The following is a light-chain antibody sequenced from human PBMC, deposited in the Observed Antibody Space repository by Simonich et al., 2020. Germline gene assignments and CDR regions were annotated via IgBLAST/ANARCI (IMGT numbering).Light chain of an antibody. CDR1: SSDVGGYNY. Sequence: QSALTQPRSVSGSPGQSVTISCTGTSSDVGGYNYVSWYQQHPGKAPKLMIYEGSNRPSGVSNRFSGSKYGNTASLTISGLQAEDEADYYCCSYAGGSTVVFGGGTKLTVL. CDR3: CSYAGGSTVV. V-gene: IGLV2-23*01. J-gene: IGLJ2*01. CDR2: EGS.